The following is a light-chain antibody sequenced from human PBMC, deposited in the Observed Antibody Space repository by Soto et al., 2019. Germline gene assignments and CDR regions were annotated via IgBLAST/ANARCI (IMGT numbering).Light chain of an antibody. CDR1: QSISSW. J-gene: IGKJ1*01. CDR2: DAS. Sequence: DIQMTKSPSTLSASVGDRVSITCRASQSISSWLAWYQQKPGKAPKLLIYDASSLESGVPSRFSGSGSGTEFTLTISSMQPDDCATYYCQQYNSYRTFGQGTKVEIK. CDR3: QQYNSYRT. V-gene: IGKV1-5*01.